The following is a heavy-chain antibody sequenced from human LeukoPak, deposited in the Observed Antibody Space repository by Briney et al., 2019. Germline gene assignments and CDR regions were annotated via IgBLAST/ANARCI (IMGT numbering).Heavy chain of an antibody. D-gene: IGHD2-21*02. J-gene: IGHJ4*02. Sequence: PGGSLKLSCAASGLTFTDSAIHWVRQASGKGLEWVGRIRGRSHNYATAYGASLMGRVTISRDDSQNTTYLHMRSLKTEDTATYYCSVKGHCGADCYSGKWGQGTLVTVSS. CDR1: GLTFTDSA. CDR3: SVKGHCGADCYSGK. V-gene: IGHV3-73*01. CDR2: IRGRSHNYAT.